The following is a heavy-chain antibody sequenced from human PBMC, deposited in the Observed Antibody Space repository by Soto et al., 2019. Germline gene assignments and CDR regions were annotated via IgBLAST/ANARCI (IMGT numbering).Heavy chain of an antibody. CDR3: TTVFDY. CDR1: GFTFTNNW. J-gene: IGHJ4*02. CDR2: LTGGTAT. Sequence: EVQLVESGGDLVQPGGSLRLSCAVSGFTFTNNWIHRVRQAPGKGLLWVSRLTGGTATGYADSVRGRFTISGDAAKNTLYLQMNDLRAEDTAVYYCTTVFDYWGRGTLVTVSS. D-gene: IGHD1-1*01. V-gene: IGHV3-74*01.